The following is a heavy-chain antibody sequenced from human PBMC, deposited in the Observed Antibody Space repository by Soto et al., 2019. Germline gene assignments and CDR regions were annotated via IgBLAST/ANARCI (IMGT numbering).Heavy chain of an antibody. CDR1: GFTFSKYA. V-gene: IGHV3-23*01. D-gene: IGHD3-10*01. CDR2: ITNTGGST. J-gene: IGHJ4*02. Sequence: PGGSLRLSCAASGFTFSKYAMTWARQAPGKGLECVSSITNTGGSTYYADSVKGRFTIPRDNSKNTVYLQMNSLRAEDTAVYYCAKAGYGSGSYYTLSFDYWGQGSLVTVSS. CDR3: AKAGYGSGSYYTLSFDY.